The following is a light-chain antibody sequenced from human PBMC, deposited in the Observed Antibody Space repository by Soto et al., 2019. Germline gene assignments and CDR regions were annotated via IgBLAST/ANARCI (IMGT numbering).Light chain of an antibody. J-gene: IGLJ1*01. CDR2: DTN. CDR1: AGAVTSGHY. Sequence: QALVTQEPSLTVSPGGTVTLTCGSSAGAVTSGHYPYWFQQKPGQAPRTLIYDTNIKHSWTPARFSGSLLGDKAALTLSGAQPEDEAEYYCSLSYNERQFFGSGTKVTVL. CDR3: SLSYNERQF. V-gene: IGLV7-46*01.